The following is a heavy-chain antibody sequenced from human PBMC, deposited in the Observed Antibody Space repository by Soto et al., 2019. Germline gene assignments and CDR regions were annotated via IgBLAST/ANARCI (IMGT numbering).Heavy chain of an antibody. Sequence: SETLSLTCTVSGGSISSYYWSWIRQPPGKGLEWIGYIYYSGSTNYNPSLKSRVTISVDTSKNQFSLKLSSVTAADTAVYYWASPTYNSGSPFDYWGQGTLVTVSS. J-gene: IGHJ4*02. D-gene: IGHD1-20*01. CDR3: ASPTYNSGSPFDY. V-gene: IGHV4-59*01. CDR2: IYYSGST. CDR1: GGSISSYY.